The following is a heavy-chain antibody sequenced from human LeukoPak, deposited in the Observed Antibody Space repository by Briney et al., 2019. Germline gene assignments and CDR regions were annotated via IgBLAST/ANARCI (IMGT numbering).Heavy chain of an antibody. J-gene: IGHJ6*03. CDR3: AKDLIGSGYRDYYYYMDV. CDR1: GFTFSSYG. D-gene: IGHD5-12*01. V-gene: IGHV3-30*02. CDR2: IRYDGNNK. Sequence: GGSLRLPCAASGFTFSSYGIHWVRQAPGKGLEGVAFIRYDGNNKYYADSVKGRFTISRDNSKNTLYLQMNSLRAEDTAVYYCAKDLIGSGYRDYYYYMDVWGKGTTVTISS.